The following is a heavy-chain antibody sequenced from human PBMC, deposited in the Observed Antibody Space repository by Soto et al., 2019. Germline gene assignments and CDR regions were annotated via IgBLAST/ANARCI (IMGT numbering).Heavy chain of an antibody. J-gene: IGHJ3*01. CDR1: GGTFNGYG. Sequence: QVQLVQSGAVVKKPGSSVEVSCKASGGTFNGYGISWVRQAPGQGLEWMGGTVPVFDTSKYAPRFQGRVTITADKSTSTADMELSSVRYEDTAIYFCARGVSNSGAYYTGPSAYELWGQGTLVIVSS. V-gene: IGHV1-69*06. CDR2: TVPVFDTS. CDR3: ARGVSNSGAYYTGPSAYEL. D-gene: IGHD3-10*01.